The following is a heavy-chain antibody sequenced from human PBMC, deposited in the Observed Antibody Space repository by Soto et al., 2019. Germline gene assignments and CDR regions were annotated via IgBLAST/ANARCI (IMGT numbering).Heavy chain of an antibody. J-gene: IGHJ3*01. CDR1: GESFSDYY. CDR3: ARAARIFDV. V-gene: IGHV4-34*01. Sequence: QVQLQQWGAGLLKPSETLSLTCAVHGESFSDYYWSWIRQPPGKGLEWIGEINHSGSTNYNTSPKSRVTISADTSKNQFSLKLGSLTAADTAVYYCARAARIFDVWGQVTLVTFSS. CDR2: INHSGST.